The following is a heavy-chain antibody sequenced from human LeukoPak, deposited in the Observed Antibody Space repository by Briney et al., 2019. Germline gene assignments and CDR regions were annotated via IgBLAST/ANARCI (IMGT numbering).Heavy chain of an antibody. J-gene: IGHJ4*02. CDR1: GGSISSYY. D-gene: IGHD3-10*01. CDR2: IYYSGST. CDR3: ARSHYYGSGFFLY. Sequence: SEILSLTCTVSGGSISSYYWSWIRQPPGKGLEWIGYIYYSGSTNYNPSLKSRVTISVDTSKNQFSLKLSSVTAADTAVYYCARSHYYGSGFFLYWGQGTLVTVSS. V-gene: IGHV4-59*01.